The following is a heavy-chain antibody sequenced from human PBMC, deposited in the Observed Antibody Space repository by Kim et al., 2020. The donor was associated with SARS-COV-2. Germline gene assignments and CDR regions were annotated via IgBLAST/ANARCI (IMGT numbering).Heavy chain of an antibody. CDR3: ARVSTTSRRFDP. V-gene: IGHV4-31*03. CDR1: GGSISSGSYY. CDR2: IYYSGST. D-gene: IGHD2-2*01. J-gene: IGHJ5*02. Sequence: TLSLTCTVSGGSISSGSYYWSWIRQHPGKGLEWIGYIYYSGSTYYNPSLKSRVTISVDTSKNQFSLKLSSVTAADTAVYFCARVSTTSRRFDPWGQGTLVTVSS.